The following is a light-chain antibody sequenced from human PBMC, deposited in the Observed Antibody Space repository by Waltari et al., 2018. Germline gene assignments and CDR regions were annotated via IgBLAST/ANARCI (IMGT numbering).Light chain of an antibody. V-gene: IGLV2-11*01. CDR3: CAYAGAYTYV. Sequence: QSAPTQPRSVSGSPEQSVTISCTGTSSYVGGYDYVSWYQQHPGKAPKLMIYDVNKRPSGVPDRFSGSKSGNTASLTISGLQTEYEADYYCCAYAGAYTYVFGTGTTVIVL. J-gene: IGLJ1*01. CDR2: DVN. CDR1: SSYVGGYDY.